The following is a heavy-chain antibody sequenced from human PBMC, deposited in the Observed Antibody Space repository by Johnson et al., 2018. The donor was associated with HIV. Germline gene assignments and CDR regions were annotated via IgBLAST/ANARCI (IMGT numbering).Heavy chain of an antibody. D-gene: IGHD3-10*01. CDR2: IGTAGDT. J-gene: IGHJ3*01. CDR3: AKDRQPANYGAFDV. Sequence: VQLVESGGGWVQPGGSLRLSCAASGFTFSSYDMHWVRQTTGKVLQWVSGIGTAGDTYYSGSVKGRFTISRENAKNSLYLQMNSLRAEDTAVYYCAKDRQPANYGAFDVWGQVTMVTVSS. CDR1: GFTFSSYD. V-gene: IGHV3-13*01.